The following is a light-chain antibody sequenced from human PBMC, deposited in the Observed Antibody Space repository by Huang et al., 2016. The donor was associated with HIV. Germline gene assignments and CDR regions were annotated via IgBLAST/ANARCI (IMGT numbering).Light chain of an antibody. V-gene: IGKV3-20*01. CDR3: QQYDSSPTT. CDR2: GAS. Sequence: EIVLTQSPGALSLSPGERATLSCRASQNISSGYLAWYQQKPGQAPSPLIYGASRRATGVPDRFSGSGSGTEFTLTITRLGPEDCAVFFCQQYDSSPTTFGQGTNLEIK. J-gene: IGKJ2*01. CDR1: QNISSGY.